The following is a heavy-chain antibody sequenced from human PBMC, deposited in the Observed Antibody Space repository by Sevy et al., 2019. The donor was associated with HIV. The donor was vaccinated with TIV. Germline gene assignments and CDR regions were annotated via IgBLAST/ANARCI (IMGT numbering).Heavy chain of an antibody. V-gene: IGHV3-49*03. J-gene: IGHJ4*02. CDR1: GFTFDDYA. D-gene: IGHD2-15*01. CDR3: TRGLATADTPEYYFDY. CDR2: ITRNSYEAYGGTT. Sequence: GGSLRLSCTTSGFTFDDYAMSWFRQAPGKGLEWVAFITRNSYEAYGGTTDYGASVKGRFIISRDDSKSIAYLRMNSLKIEDTAVYYCTRGLATADTPEYYFDYWGPGTLVTVSS.